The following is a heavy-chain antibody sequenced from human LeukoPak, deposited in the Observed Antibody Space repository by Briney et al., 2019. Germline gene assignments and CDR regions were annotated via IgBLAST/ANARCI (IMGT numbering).Heavy chain of an antibody. CDR2: IYYSGST. J-gene: IGHJ6*03. V-gene: IGHV4-61*01. Sequence: PSETLSLTCTVSGGSITSGSYYWSWIRQPPGKGLEWIGYIYYSGSTNYNPSLKSRVTISVDTSKNQFSLKLSSVTAADTAVYYCARVLYGVWDYYYMDVWGKGTTVTVSS. CDR3: ARVLYGVWDYYYMDV. CDR1: GGSITSGSYY. D-gene: IGHD2-8*01.